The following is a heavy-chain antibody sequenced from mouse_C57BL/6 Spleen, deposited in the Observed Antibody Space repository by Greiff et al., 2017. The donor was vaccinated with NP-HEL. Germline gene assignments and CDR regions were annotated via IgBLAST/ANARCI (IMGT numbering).Heavy chain of an antibody. CDR2: IDPSDSYT. J-gene: IGHJ3*01. V-gene: IGHV1-50*01. CDR1: GYTFTSYW. Sequence: VQLQQPGAELVKPGASVKLSCKASGYTFTSYWMQWVKQRPGQGLEWIGEIDPSDSYTNYNQKFKGKATLTVDTSSSTAYMQLSSLTSEDSAVYYCARGDYSNGIFAYWGQGTLVTVSA. CDR3: ARGDYSNGIFAY. D-gene: IGHD2-5*01.